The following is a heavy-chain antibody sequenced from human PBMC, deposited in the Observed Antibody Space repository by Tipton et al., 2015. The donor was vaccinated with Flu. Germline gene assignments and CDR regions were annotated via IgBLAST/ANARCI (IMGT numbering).Heavy chain of an antibody. Sequence: TLSLTCTVSGGSIRGYYWNWIRQFPGKGLEWIGFVYYTGSTNYNPSLKSRVTISIDTSKNQFSLKLNSVTAADTAIYYCARGGAAAHSSNWGQGTLVTVSS. CDR2: VYYTGST. V-gene: IGHV4-59*07. CDR1: GGSIRGYY. D-gene: IGHD6-13*01. CDR3: ARGGAAAHSSN. J-gene: IGHJ4*02.